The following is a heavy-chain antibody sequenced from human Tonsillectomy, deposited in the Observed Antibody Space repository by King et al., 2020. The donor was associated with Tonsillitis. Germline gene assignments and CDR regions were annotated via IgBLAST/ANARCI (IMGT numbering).Heavy chain of an antibody. J-gene: IGHJ5*02. Sequence: VQLVESGGGLVNPGGSLRVSCVASGLTFSSYSMNWVRQAPGQGLEWVSSISSSSIYKYYADSVKGRFTISRDNSNNSLYLQMNSLRAEDTAVYYCVGEQHRGFDPWGQGTLVTVSS. CDR2: ISSSSIYK. V-gene: IGHV3-21*01. CDR1: GLTFSSYS. D-gene: IGHD6-13*01. CDR3: VGEQHRGFDP.